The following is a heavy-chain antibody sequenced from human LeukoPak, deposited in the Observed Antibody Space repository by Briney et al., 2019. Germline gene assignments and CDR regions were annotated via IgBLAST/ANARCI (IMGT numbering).Heavy chain of an antibody. CDR2: ISGSGGST. V-gene: IGHV3-23*01. D-gene: IGHD2-21*02. CDR3: AKDRGRIVVVTSDI. Sequence: GGSLRLSCAASGFSFRSHGMNWVRQAPGKGLEWVSAISGSGGSTYYADSVKGRFTISRDNSKNTLYLQMNSLRAEDTAVYYCAKDRGRIVVVTSDIWGQGTMVTVSS. CDR1: GFSFRSHG. J-gene: IGHJ3*02.